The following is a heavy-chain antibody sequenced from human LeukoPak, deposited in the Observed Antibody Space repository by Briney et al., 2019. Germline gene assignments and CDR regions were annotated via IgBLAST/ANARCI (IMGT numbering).Heavy chain of an antibody. CDR3: ARVQEYYDSSGYQENDY. Sequence: PGGSLRLSCAASGFTFSSYSMNWVRQAPGKGLEWVSYISSSSSTIYYADSVKGRFTISRDNAKNSLYLQMNSLRAEDTAVYYCARVQEYYDSSGYQENDYWGREPWSPSPQ. CDR2: ISSSSSTI. D-gene: IGHD3-22*01. CDR1: GFTFSSYS. J-gene: IGHJ4*02. V-gene: IGHV3-48*01.